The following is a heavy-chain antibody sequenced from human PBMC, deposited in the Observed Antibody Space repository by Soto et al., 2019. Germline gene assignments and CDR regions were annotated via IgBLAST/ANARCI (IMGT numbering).Heavy chain of an antibody. D-gene: IGHD6-19*01. Sequence: QVQLQESGPGLVKPSETLSLRCSVSGGSIRTIYWTWVRQPAGKGLEWIGRIHTSGSSNYNPSLERRVTLSIDTPRNEFSLILISVTAADTALYYCARRHAPRYSRGNNHFDFWGQGTLVTVSS. CDR2: IHTSGSS. CDR1: GGSIRTIY. V-gene: IGHV4-4*07. J-gene: IGHJ4*02. CDR3: ARRHAPRYSRGNNHFDF.